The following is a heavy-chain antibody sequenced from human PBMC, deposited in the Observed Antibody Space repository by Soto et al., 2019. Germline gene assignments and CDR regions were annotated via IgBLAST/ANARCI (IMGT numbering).Heavy chain of an antibody. CDR3: TKPNSPTIDT. D-gene: IGHD1-1*01. CDR2: ISASGHSI. V-gene: IGHV3-23*01. J-gene: IGHJ5*02. Sequence: EVQLLESGGGLVQPGGSLRLSCAASGFTFSSFDMNWVRQAPGKGLEWVSVISASGHSIYYADSVKGRFTISRDNSKSTLYLQMTSLRVEDTAVYYCTKPNSPTIDTWGQGTLVTVSS. CDR1: GFTFSSFD.